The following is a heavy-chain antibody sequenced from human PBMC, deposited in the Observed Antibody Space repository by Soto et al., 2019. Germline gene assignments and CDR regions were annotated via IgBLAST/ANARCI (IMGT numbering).Heavy chain of an antibody. CDR1: GYTFTSYD. Sequence: ASVKVSCKASGYTFTSYDINWVRQAPGQGLEWMGGMIPIFGTANYAQKFQGRVTITTDESTSTAYMELSSLRSEDTAVYYCARANFPAQYYYYGMDVWGQGTTVTVSS. V-gene: IGHV1-69*05. CDR2: MIPIFGTA. J-gene: IGHJ6*02. CDR3: ARANFPAQYYYYGMDV.